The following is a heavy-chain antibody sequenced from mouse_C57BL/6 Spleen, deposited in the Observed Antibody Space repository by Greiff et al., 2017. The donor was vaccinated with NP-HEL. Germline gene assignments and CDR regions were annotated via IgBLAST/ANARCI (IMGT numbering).Heavy chain of an antibody. CDR2: IHPNSGST. CDR1: GYTFTSYW. V-gene: IGHV1-64*01. CDR3: ARGHYYGSSWGFAY. Sequence: QVHVKQSGAELVKPGASVKLSCKASGYTFTSYWMHWVKQRPGQGLEWIGMIHPNSGSTNYNEKFKSKATLTVDKSSSTAYMQPSSLTSEDSAVYYCARGHYYGSSWGFAYWGQGTLVTVSA. D-gene: IGHD1-1*01. J-gene: IGHJ3*01.